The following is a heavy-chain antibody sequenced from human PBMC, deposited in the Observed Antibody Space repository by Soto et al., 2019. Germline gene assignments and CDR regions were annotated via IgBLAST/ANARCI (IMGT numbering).Heavy chain of an antibody. Sequence: QVQLQESGPGLVRPSETLSLTCTVSGGSISSYRWSWIRQPAGKGLEWIGRLNTYGNTHYNPSLTSRVTVSVDTSWNQFFLTLRSVTAADSAVYHCGRESGETWDYEASWGQGTPVTVSS. CDR1: GGSISSYR. V-gene: IGHV4-4*07. D-gene: IGHD1-7*01. CDR3: GRESGETWDYEAS. J-gene: IGHJ5*02. CDR2: LNTYGNT.